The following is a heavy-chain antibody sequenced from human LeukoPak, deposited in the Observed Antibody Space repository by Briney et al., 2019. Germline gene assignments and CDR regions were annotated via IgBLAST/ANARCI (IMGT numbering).Heavy chain of an antibody. CDR1: GFTFSSYG. CDR3: AKKEGSGSYGSDY. D-gene: IGHD1-26*01. J-gene: IGHJ4*02. CDR2: IRYDGSNK. Sequence: GGSLRLSCAASGFTFSSYGMHWVRQAPGKGLEWVAFIRYDGSNKHYADSVKGRFTISRDNSKNTLYLQMNSLRAEDTAAYYCAKKEGSGSYGSDYWGQGTLVTVSS. V-gene: IGHV3-30*02.